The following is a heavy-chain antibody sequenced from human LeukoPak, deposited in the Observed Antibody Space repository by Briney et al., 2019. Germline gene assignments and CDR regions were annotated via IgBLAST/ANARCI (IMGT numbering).Heavy chain of an antibody. CDR3: VRSGGYCSTITCHVDYFGL. D-gene: IGHD2-2*01. CDR2: IFYNGHT. V-gene: IGHV4-61*08. Sequence: SQTLSLTCTVSGGSISSGGYYWSWIRQPPGKGLEWIAYIFYNGHTNYNPSLKSRVTISLDTPKNQFSLKMNSVTAADTAVYYCVRSGGYCSTITCHVDYFGLWGRGTLVTVSS. CDR1: GGSISSGGYY. J-gene: IGHJ2*01.